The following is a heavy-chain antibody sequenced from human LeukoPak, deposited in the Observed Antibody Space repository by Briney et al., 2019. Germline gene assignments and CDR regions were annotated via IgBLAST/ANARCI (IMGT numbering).Heavy chain of an antibody. CDR2: IYHSGST. J-gene: IGHJ4*02. CDR3: ARARRDGYNEPPDY. CDR1: GYSISSGYY. Sequence: SETLSLTCTVSGYSISSGYYWGWIRQPPGKGLEWIGSIYHSGSTYYKPSLKSRVTISVDTSKHQFSLKLSSVTAADTAVYYCARARRDGYNEPPDYWGQGTLVTVSS. D-gene: IGHD5-24*01. V-gene: IGHV4-38-2*02.